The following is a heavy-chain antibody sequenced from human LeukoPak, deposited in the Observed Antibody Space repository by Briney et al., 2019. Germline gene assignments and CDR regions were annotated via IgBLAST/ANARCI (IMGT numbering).Heavy chain of an antibody. CDR1: GYTFTSYG. D-gene: IGHD5-18*01. CDR3: ARGRDTAMENYFDY. V-gene: IGHV1-69*13. J-gene: IGHJ4*02. Sequence: ASVRVSCKASGYTFTSYGISWVRQAPGQGLEWMGGIIPIFGTANYAQKFQGRVTITADESTSTAYMELSSLRSEDTAVYYCARGRDTAMENYFDYWGQGTLVTVSS. CDR2: IIPIFGTA.